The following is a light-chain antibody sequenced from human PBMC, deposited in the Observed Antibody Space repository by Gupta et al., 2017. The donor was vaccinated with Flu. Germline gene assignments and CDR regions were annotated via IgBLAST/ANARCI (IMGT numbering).Light chain of an antibody. CDR2: LGS. J-gene: IGKJ4*01. Sequence: DIVMTQSPLSLPVIPGEPASISCRSSQSLLHRNGYNYLEWYLQKPGQSPQLLIYLGSNRASGVPDRFSGSGSGTDCTLKISRVEAEDVGVYYCMQALQTPLTFGGGTKVEIK. V-gene: IGKV2-28*01. CDR1: QSLLHRNGYNY. CDR3: MQALQTPLT.